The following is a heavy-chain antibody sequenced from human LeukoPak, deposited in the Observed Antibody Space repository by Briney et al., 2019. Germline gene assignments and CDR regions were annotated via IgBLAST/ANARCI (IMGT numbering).Heavy chain of an antibody. CDR3: ARAHSIASYYYGVDV. D-gene: IGHD2/OR15-2a*01. J-gene: IGHJ6*02. V-gene: IGHV4-39*07. Sequence: SETLSLTCTVSGGSISSSYSYWGWIRQPPGKGLEWIGNIYYSGNTYYSPSLTSRVTLSVDTSENQFSLKLSSVTAADTAVYYCARAHSIASYYYGVDVWGQGTTVTVSS. CDR1: GGSISSSYSY. CDR2: IYYSGNT.